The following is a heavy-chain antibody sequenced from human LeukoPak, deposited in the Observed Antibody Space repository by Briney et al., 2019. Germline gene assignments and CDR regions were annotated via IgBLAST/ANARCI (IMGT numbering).Heavy chain of an antibody. CDR3: ARHLKVATAMVTYHYYGMDV. Sequence: GESLKISCKGSGYSFTSYWIGWVRQMPGKGLEWMGIIYPGDSDTRYSPSFQGQVTTSADKSISTAYLQWSSLKASDTAMYYCARHLKVATAMVTYHYYGMDVWGRGTTVTVSS. D-gene: IGHD5-18*01. V-gene: IGHV5-51*01. CDR1: GYSFTSYW. CDR2: IYPGDSDT. J-gene: IGHJ6*02.